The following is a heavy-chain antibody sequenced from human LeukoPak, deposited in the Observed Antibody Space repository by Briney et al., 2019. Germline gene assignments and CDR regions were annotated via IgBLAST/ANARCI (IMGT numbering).Heavy chain of an antibody. CDR1: GGSISSGDYY. D-gene: IGHD4-17*01. CDR3: SYGDPKLFDY. V-gene: IGHV4-30-4*01. CDR2: IYYSGST. J-gene: IGHJ4*02. Sequence: SETLSLTCTVSGGSISSGDYYWSWIRQPPGKGLEWIGYIYYSGSTYYNPSLKSRVTISVDTSKNQFSLKLSSVTAADTAVYYCSYGDPKLFDYWGQGTLVTVSS.